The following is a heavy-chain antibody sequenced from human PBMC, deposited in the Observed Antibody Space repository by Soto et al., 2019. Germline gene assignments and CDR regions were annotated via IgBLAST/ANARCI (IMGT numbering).Heavy chain of an antibody. Sequence: QVQLVESGGGLVKPGGSLTLSCAASGFSLSVYSMSWIRQAPGKGLEWVSYISSSISYTHYADSVKGRFTASRDNAKNSVFLHLNSLRAEDTSVYYCARDGQTYGQGDYWGQGTLVTVS. D-gene: IGHD3-10*01. CDR2: ISSSISYT. J-gene: IGHJ4*02. CDR3: ARDGQTYGQGDY. CDR1: GFSLSVYS. V-gene: IGHV3-11*06.